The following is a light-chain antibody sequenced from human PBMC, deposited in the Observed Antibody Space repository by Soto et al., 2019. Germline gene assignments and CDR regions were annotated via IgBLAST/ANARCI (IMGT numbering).Light chain of an antibody. CDR2: GAS. CDR3: QQYNNWPQT. J-gene: IGKJ1*01. CDR1: QSVATN. Sequence: EAVLTQSPATLSVSPGERATLSCRASQSVATNLAWYQQRPGQAPRRLIYGASKRAVGLPARFSGSGSGTEFTLTITSLQSEDFAVYYCQQYNNWPQTFGQGTKVEI. V-gene: IGKV3-15*01.